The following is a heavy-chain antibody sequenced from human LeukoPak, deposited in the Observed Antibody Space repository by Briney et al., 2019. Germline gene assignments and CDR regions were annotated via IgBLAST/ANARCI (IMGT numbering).Heavy chain of an antibody. CDR2: IIPIFGTA. V-gene: IGHV1-69*05. J-gene: IGHJ4*02. CDR1: GGTFSSYA. Sequence: ASVKVSCKASGGTFSSYAISWVRQAPGQGLEWMGRIIPIFGTANYAQKFQGRVTITTDESTSTAYMELSSLRSEDTAVNYCARGSGWYPFDYWGQGTLVTVSS. D-gene: IGHD6-19*01. CDR3: ARGSGWYPFDY.